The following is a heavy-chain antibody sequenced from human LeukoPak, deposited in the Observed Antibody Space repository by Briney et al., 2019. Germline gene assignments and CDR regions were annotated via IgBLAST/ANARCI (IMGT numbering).Heavy chain of an antibody. V-gene: IGHV3-7*03. D-gene: IGHD3-10*01. Sequence: GGSLRLSCAASGFTFNRYWMSWVRQAPGRGLEWVANIKEDGSKKEYVDSVKGRFTISRDNAKNSLYLQMNSLRAEDTAVYYCARGIKYRGTITMVRGVTPNWFDPWGQGTLVTVSS. CDR1: GFTFNRYW. CDR2: IKEDGSKK. CDR3: ARGIKYRGTITMVRGVTPNWFDP. J-gene: IGHJ5*02.